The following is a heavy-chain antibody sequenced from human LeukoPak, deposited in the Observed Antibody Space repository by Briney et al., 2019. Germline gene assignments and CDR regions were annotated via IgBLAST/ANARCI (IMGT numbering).Heavy chain of an antibody. Sequence: PGGSLRLPCAASGFTFSSYAMSWVRQAPGKGLEWVSAISGSGGSTYYADSVKGRFTISRDNSKNTLYLQMNSLRAEDTAVYYCASPPSDYYDSSGYYSPPFDYWGQGTLVTVSS. V-gene: IGHV3-23*01. CDR1: GFTFSSYA. CDR2: ISGSGGST. J-gene: IGHJ4*02. CDR3: ASPPSDYYDSSGYYSPPFDY. D-gene: IGHD3-22*01.